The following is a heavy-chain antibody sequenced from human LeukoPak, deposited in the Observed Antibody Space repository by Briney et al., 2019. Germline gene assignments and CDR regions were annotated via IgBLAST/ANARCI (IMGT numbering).Heavy chain of an antibody. V-gene: IGHV3-7*05. CDR2: IKQDGSEK. Sequence: GGSLRISCIPSGSTFSIYWMSWVRQAPGKGLEWVANIKQDGSEKYYVDSVKGRFTISRDNAKNSLSLQMNSLRAEDTALYHCARDRNYDSSGYYYPYFDYWGQGTLVTVSS. D-gene: IGHD3-22*01. CDR3: ARDRNYDSSGYYYPYFDY. CDR1: GSTFSIYW. J-gene: IGHJ4*02.